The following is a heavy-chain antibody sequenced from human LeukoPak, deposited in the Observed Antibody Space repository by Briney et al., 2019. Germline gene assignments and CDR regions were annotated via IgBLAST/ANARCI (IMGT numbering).Heavy chain of an antibody. CDR3: TRAKRIIIIRGVITRYFDY. CDR1: GGSFSTYY. J-gene: IGHJ4*02. CDR2: INHSGST. Sequence: SETLSLTCGVYGGSFSTYYWSWIRQPPGKGLEWIGEINHSGSTNYNPSLKSRVTISVDTSKNQFSLKLSSVTAADTAVYYRTRAKRIIIIRGVITRYFDYWGQGTLVTVSS. D-gene: IGHD3-10*01. V-gene: IGHV4-34*01.